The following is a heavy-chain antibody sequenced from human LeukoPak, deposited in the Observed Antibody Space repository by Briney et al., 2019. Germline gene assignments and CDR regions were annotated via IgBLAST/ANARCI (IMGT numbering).Heavy chain of an antibody. J-gene: IGHJ2*01. CDR1: GFPFSRLA. V-gene: IGHV3-23*01. CDR2: ISNSGYST. CDR3: ARCRGGGGEYWNFDL. Sequence: PGGSQRLSCAASGFPFSRLAMTWVRQPPGKGQQWVSAISNSGYSTNYADSVKGRFTISRDNSIDTLYLQMNSLRAEYTAIYYCARCRGGGGEYWNFDLWGRGILVTVSS. D-gene: IGHD4-23*01.